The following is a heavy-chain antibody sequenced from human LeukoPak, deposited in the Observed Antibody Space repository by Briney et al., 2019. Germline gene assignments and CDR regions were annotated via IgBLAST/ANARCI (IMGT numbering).Heavy chain of an antibody. J-gene: IGHJ6*02. CDR1: GGSFSGYY. D-gene: IGHD3-22*01. CDR3: ARVGAYYYDSSGYYQGPIPYYYYGMDV. Sequence: PSETLSLTCAVYGGSFSGYYWSWIRQPPGKGLEWIGEINHSGSTNYNPSLKSRVTISVDTSKNQFSLKLSSVTAADTAVYYCARVGAYYYDSSGYYQGPIPYYYYGMDVWGQGTTVTVS. CDR2: INHSGST. V-gene: IGHV4-34*01.